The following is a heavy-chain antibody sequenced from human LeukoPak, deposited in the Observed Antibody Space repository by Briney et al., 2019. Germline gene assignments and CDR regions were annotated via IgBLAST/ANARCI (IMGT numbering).Heavy chain of an antibody. J-gene: IGHJ5*02. V-gene: IGHV1-2*02. Sequence: ASVRVSCKAYEYTFTGYYMHWVRQAPGQGLEWMGWINPNSGGTNYAEKFQGRVTMTRDTSIRTAYMELTGLTSDDTAIYYCARDLSRGNWFDPWGHGTLVSVSS. CDR3: ARDLSRGNWFDP. D-gene: IGHD6-25*01. CDR1: EYTFTGYY. CDR2: INPNSGGT.